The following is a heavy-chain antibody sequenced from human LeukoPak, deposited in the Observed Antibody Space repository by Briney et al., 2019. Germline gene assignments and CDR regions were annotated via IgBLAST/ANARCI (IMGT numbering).Heavy chain of an antibody. J-gene: IGHJ4*02. V-gene: IGHV3-30*04. CDR3: ARDVRGVIQYYFAY. CDR2: ISYDGSNK. Sequence: GRSLRLSCAASGFTFSSYAMHWVRQAPGKGLEWVAVISYDGSNKYYADSVKGRFTISRDNSKNTLYLQMNSLRAEDTAVYYCARDVRGVIQYYFAYWGQGTLVTVSS. CDR1: GFTFSSYA. D-gene: IGHD3-10*01.